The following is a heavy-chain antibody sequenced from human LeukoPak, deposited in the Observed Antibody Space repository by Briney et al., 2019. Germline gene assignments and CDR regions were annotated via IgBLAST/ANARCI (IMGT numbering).Heavy chain of an antibody. J-gene: IGHJ4*02. D-gene: IGHD3-22*01. V-gene: IGHV4-4*07. CDR2: IYTSGST. CDR3: ARGILLDYHDSSGFYHRGGVGY. Sequence: SETLSLTCTVSGGSISSYYWSWIRQPAGKGLEWIGRIYTSGSTNYNPSLKSRVTISVDTSKNQFSLRLSSVAAADTAVYFCARGILLDYHDSSGFYHRGGVGYWGQGTLVTVSS. CDR1: GGSISSYY.